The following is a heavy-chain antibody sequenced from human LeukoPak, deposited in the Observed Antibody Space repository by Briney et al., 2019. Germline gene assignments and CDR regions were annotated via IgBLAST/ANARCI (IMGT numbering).Heavy chain of an antibody. D-gene: IGHD3-16*02. J-gene: IGHJ4*02. Sequence: ASVKVSCKASGYTFTSYAMHWVRQAPGQRLEWMGWINAGNGNTKYSQKFQGRVTITRDTSAGTAYMELSSLTSEDTAVYYCARDYDYLWGSYRANHNYFDYWGQGTLVTVSS. V-gene: IGHV1-3*01. CDR2: INAGNGNT. CDR3: ARDYDYLWGSYRANHNYFDY. CDR1: GYTFTSYA.